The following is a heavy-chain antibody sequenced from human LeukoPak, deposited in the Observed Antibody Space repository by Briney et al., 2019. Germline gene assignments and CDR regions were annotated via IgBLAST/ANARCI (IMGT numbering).Heavy chain of an antibody. Sequence: SETLSHTCTVPGGSISSDYWSWIRQPPPKRLQWIGYISYSGSTNYNPSLKSRVTISVDTSKNQFSLKLSSVTAADTAVYYCARVLRSGKLLLHWYLDLWGRGTLVTVSS. CDR1: GGSISSDY. CDR3: ARVLRSGKLLLHWYLDL. CDR2: ISYSGST. J-gene: IGHJ2*01. D-gene: IGHD3-16*02. V-gene: IGHV4-59*01.